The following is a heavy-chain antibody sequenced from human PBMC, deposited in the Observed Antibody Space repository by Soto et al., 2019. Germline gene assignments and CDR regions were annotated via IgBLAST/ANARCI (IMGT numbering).Heavy chain of an antibody. J-gene: IGHJ3*02. V-gene: IGHV3-74*03. CDR3: AKDPELAAAAHAFDI. Sequence: GGSLRLSCAASGFTFSGYWMHWVRQAPGKGLVWVSGIYTDGSSTTYADSVKGRFTMSRDNSKNTLYLQMNSLRAEDTALYYCAKDPELAAAAHAFDIWGQGTMVTVSS. CDR1: GFTFSGYW. CDR2: IYTDGSST. D-gene: IGHD6-25*01.